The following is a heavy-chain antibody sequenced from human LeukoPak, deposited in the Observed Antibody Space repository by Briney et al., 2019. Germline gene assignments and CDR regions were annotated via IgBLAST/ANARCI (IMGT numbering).Heavy chain of an antibody. Sequence: SETLSLTCTVSGGSISSYYWSWIRQPAGKGLEWIGYIYYSGSTNYNPSLKSRVTISVDTSKNQFSLKLSSVTAADTAVYYCARVEYSSSFDYWGQGTLVAVSS. CDR1: GGSISSYY. D-gene: IGHD6-6*01. V-gene: IGHV4-59*01. J-gene: IGHJ4*02. CDR2: IYYSGST. CDR3: ARVEYSSSFDY.